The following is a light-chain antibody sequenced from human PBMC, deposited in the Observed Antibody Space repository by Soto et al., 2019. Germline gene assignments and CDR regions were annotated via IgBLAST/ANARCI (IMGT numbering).Light chain of an antibody. Sequence: DIQMTQSPSSLSASVGDRVTITCQASQDISNYLNWYQQKPGKAPKLLIYDASNLETGVPSRFSGSGSGTDFTLTISSLQPDDFATYYCQQYNPSSRTFGQGTKVDIK. V-gene: IGKV1-33*01. J-gene: IGKJ1*01. CDR2: DAS. CDR1: QDISNY. CDR3: QQYNPSSRT.